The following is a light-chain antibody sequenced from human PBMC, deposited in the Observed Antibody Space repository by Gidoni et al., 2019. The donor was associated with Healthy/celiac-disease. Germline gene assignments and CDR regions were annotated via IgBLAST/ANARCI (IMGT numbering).Light chain of an antibody. CDR2: AAS. Sequence: DIKMTQSPSSLSASVGDRVTITCRASQSISSYLNWYQQKPGQAPKLLIYAASSLQSGVPSRFSGCGSGTDFTLTISSLQPEDFATYYCQQSYSTPPYTFGQXTKLEIK. V-gene: IGKV1-39*01. J-gene: IGKJ2*01. CDR1: QSISSY. CDR3: QQSYSTPPYT.